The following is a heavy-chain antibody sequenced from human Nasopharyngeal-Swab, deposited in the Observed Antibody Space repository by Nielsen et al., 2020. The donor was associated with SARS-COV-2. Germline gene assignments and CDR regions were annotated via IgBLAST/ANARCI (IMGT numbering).Heavy chain of an antibody. Sequence: GGSLRLSCAASGFTFSSYSVNWVRQAPGKGLEWVAVISYDGSNKYYADSVKGRFTISRDNSKNTLNLQMNNLRAEDTAIYYCAKDRDSGDESEEYYHYYGMDVWGQGAPVTVSS. CDR2: ISYDGSNK. CDR3: AKDRDSGDESEEYYHYYGMDV. J-gene: IGHJ6*02. D-gene: IGHD6-25*01. V-gene: IGHV3-30*18. CDR1: GFTFSSYS.